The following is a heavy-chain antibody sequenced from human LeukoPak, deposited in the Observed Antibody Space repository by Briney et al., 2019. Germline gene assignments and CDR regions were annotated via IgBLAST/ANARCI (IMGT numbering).Heavy chain of an antibody. CDR2: INHSGST. CDR3: ARRIRGFDY. CDR1: GGSFSGYY. Sequence: PSETLSLTCAVYGGSFSGYYWSWIRQPPGKGLEWIGEINHSGSTNYNPSLKSRVTISVDTSKNQFSLKLSSVTAADTAVYYCARRIRGFDYWGQGTLVTVSS. V-gene: IGHV4-34*01. D-gene: IGHD2-15*01. J-gene: IGHJ4*02.